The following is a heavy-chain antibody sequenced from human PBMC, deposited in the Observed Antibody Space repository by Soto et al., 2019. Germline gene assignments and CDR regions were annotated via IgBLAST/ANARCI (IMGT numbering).Heavy chain of an antibody. Sequence: SETLSLTCTVSGASISSYHWSWIRQPPGKGLECIGYIYYSGNTNYSPSLKSRVTISVDTSKNQFSLNLSSVTAADTAVYYCARLIRSRSYFDYWGQGALVTVSS. CDR1: GASISSYH. J-gene: IGHJ4*02. V-gene: IGHV4-59*08. D-gene: IGHD2-2*01. CDR2: IYYSGNT. CDR3: ARLIRSRSYFDY.